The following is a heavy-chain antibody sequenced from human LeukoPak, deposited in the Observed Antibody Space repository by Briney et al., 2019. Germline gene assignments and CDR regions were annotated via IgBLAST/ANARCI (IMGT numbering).Heavy chain of an antibody. D-gene: IGHD3-10*01. V-gene: IGHV4-4*07. CDR2: IYPSGNT. CDR1: GGSFSNHF. CDR3: AREDSGSYYNFYYFYIDV. J-gene: IGHJ6*03. Sequence: PSETLSLTCSVSGGSFSNHFWSWVRQPAGKGLEWIRRIYPSGNTNYNPSLKSRVTLSVDTSKTQFYLSLSSVTAADTAVYYCAREDSGSYYNFYYFYIDVWGKGTTVTISS.